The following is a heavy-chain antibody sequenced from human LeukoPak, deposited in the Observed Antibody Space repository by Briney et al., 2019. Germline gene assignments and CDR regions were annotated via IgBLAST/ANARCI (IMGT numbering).Heavy chain of an antibody. CDR1: GYTFTSYY. V-gene: IGHV1-46*01. Sequence: GASVKVSCKASGYTFTSYYMHWVRQAPGQGLEWMGIINPSGGSTSYAQKFQGRVTMTRDTSTSTVYMELSSLRSEDTAVYYCARDSLDCSGGSWVASCTHRHYYYYYGMDVWGQGTTVTVSS. CDR3: ARDSLDCSGGSWVASCTHRHYYYYYGMDV. J-gene: IGHJ6*02. D-gene: IGHD2-15*01. CDR2: INPSGGST.